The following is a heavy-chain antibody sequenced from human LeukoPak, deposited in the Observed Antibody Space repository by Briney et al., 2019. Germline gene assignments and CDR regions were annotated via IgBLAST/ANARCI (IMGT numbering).Heavy chain of an antibody. CDR3: ARPRCSSISCYSSSDYYFDY. J-gene: IGHJ4*02. D-gene: IGHD2-2*01. CDR1: GYSFTSYW. CDR2: IYPGDSDT. Sequence: GESLKISCKGSGYSFTSYWIGWVRQMPGKGLEWMGIIYPGDSDTRYSPSFQGQVTISADKSISTAYLQWSSLKASDTAMYYSARPRCSSISCYSSSDYYFDYWGQGTLVTVSS. V-gene: IGHV5-51*01.